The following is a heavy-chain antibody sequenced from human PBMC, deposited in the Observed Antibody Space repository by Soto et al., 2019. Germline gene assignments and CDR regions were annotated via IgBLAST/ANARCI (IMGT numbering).Heavy chain of an antibody. J-gene: IGHJ6*02. CDR2: ISYDGTNK. Sequence: QVHLVESGGGVVQPGRSLRLSCAASGFTFSTYAMHWVRQAPGKGLEWVAVISYDGTNKYYADSVRGRFTISRDNSKNTLSLQMNSLRAEDTAVYYCAKDGGGYNYGYVMLDKYYYGMDVWGQGTTVTVSS. CDR3: AKDGGGYNYGYVMLDKYYYGMDV. V-gene: IGHV3-30-3*01. D-gene: IGHD5-18*01. CDR1: GFTFSTYA.